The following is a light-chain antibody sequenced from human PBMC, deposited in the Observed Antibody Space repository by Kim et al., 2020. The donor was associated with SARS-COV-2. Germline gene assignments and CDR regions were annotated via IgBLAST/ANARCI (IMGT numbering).Light chain of an antibody. V-gene: IGKV3-15*01. Sequence: EIVMTQSPATLSVSPGERATLFCRASQSVSTSLAWYQQKPGQPPRLLTHGASARATGVPARFSGSGSGTEFTLTISSVQSEDFAVYYCQQYNARLGTFGQGTKVDIK. J-gene: IGKJ1*01. CDR1: QSVSTS. CDR3: QQYNARLGT. CDR2: GAS.